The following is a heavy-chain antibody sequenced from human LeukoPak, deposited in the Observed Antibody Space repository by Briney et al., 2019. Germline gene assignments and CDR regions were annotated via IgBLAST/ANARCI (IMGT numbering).Heavy chain of an antibody. J-gene: IGHJ3*02. CDR1: GYTFTSYD. CDR3: ASTWRYNWXDAADAFDI. V-gene: IGHV1-8*01. D-gene: IGHD1-1*01. CDR2: MNPNSGNT. Sequence: ASVKVSCKASGYTFTSYDINWVRQATGQGLEWMGWMNPNSGNTGYAQKFQGRVTMTRNTSISTAYMELSSLRSEDTAVYHCASTWRYNWXDAADAFDIWGQGTMVTVSS.